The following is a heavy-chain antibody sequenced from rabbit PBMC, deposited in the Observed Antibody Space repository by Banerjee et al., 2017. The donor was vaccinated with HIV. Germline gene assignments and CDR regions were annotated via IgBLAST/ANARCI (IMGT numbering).Heavy chain of an antibody. V-gene: IGHV1S40*01. CDR3: ARGDYSYRYAYGNL. CDR1: GFSFSNNYV. J-gene: IGHJ4*01. CDR2: IYAGSSGST. D-gene: IGHD6-1*01. Sequence: QSLEESGGDLVKPEGSLTLTCTASGFSFSNNYVMCWVRQAPGKGLEWIACIYAGSSGSTYYASWAKGRFTISKTSSTTVTLQMTSLTAADTATYFCARGDYSYRYAYGNLWGPGTLVTVS.